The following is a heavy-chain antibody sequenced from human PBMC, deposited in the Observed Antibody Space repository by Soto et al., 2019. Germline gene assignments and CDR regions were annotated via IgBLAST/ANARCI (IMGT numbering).Heavy chain of an antibody. Sequence: SETLSLTCTVSGGSISSYYGSWIRQPPGKGLEWIGYIYNSGTTDYNPSLKSRVTISVDTSKNQFSLKVNSVTAADTAVYYCARAPRLYYFDYWGQGTLVTVSS. V-gene: IGHV4-59*01. J-gene: IGHJ4*02. D-gene: IGHD3-22*01. CDR3: ARAPRLYYFDY. CDR2: IYNSGTT. CDR1: GGSISSYY.